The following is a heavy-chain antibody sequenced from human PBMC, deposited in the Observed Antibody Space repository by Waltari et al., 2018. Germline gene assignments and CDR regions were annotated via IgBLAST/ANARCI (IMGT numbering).Heavy chain of an antibody. CDR3: ATDSGIAVAGYYYYGMDV. CDR2: SYPGDSDT. CDR1: GYLFPRYW. Sequence: EVQLVQSGAEVKKPGESLKISCKGSGYLFPRYWIDGVRQMPWKCLEWMGISYPGDSDTRYSPSFQGQVTISADKSISTAYLQWSSLRSEDTAVYYCATDSGIAVAGYYYYGMDVWGQGTTVTVSS. D-gene: IGHD6-19*01. J-gene: IGHJ6*02. V-gene: IGHV5-51*01.